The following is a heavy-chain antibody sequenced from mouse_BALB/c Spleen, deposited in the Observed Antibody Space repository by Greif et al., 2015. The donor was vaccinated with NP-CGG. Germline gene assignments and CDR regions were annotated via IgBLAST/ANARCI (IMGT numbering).Heavy chain of an antibody. CDR1: GYTFTDYW. V-gene: IGHV1-69*01. CDR3: ARNYYGSSFYYAMDY. CDR2: IDTSDSYT. D-gene: IGHD1-1*01. Sequence: QVHVKQSGAELVMPGASVKMSCKASGYTFTDYWMHWVKQRPGQGLEWIGAIDTSDSYTSYNQKFKGKATLTVDESSSTAYMQLSSLTSEDSAVYYCARNYYGSSFYYAMDYWGQGTSVTVSS. J-gene: IGHJ4*01.